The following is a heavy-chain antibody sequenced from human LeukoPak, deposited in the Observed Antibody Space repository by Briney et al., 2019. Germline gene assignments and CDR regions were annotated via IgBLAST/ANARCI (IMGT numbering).Heavy chain of an antibody. Sequence: GGSLRLSCAASGFTFSIYAMSWVPQAPGKGREWLTPISGSGDSTYYADSVKGRFTISRDNSKNSLYLQMNSLRAEDTAVYYCAKEAEEYYDFCSGPYCFDPWGQGTLVTVSS. CDR1: GFTFSIYA. D-gene: IGHD3-3*01. CDR3: AKEAEEYYDFCSGPYCFDP. J-gene: IGHJ5*02. V-gene: IGHV3-23*01. CDR2: ISGSGDST.